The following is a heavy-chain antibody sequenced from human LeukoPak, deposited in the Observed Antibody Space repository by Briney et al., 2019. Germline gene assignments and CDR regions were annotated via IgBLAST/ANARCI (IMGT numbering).Heavy chain of an antibody. Sequence: GGSLRLSCAASGFTFSSYSMSWVRQAPGKGLEWVASIRQDGSDIYYVESVKGRFTISRDNANNSLYLQMSGLRTEDTAVYYCAREKSNWGYDSWGQGTLVTVSS. V-gene: IGHV3-7*01. D-gene: IGHD7-27*01. J-gene: IGHJ5*01. CDR1: GFTFSSYS. CDR2: IRQDGSDI. CDR3: AREKSNWGYDS.